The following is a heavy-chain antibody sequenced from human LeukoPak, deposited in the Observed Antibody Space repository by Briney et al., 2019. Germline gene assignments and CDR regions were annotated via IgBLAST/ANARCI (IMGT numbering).Heavy chain of an antibody. Sequence: PSGTLSLTCSVSGDSMSHYYWSWIRQPPGKGLEWIGYIYYSGNANYNPSLKSRVSISVDTSKNQFSLKLTSVTAADTAVYYCARRTTVVSGEDYWGQGTLVIVSS. CDR3: ARRTTVVSGEDY. CDR2: IYYSGNA. CDR1: GDSMSHYY. V-gene: IGHV4-59*08. J-gene: IGHJ4*02. D-gene: IGHD4-23*01.